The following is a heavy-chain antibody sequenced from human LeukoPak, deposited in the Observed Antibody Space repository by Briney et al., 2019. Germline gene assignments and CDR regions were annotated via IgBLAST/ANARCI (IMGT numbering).Heavy chain of an antibody. Sequence: LETLPLTCTGSGGSISSSSYYWGWIRQPTGKGLEGIGSIYYSGRTYYNPSLKSRVTISVDTSKYQFSLKLSSVTAADTAVYYCARLPRWDIVVVPAAIVDYWGQGTLVIVSS. CDR2: IYYSGRT. J-gene: IGHJ4*02. CDR3: ARLPRWDIVVVPAAIVDY. CDR1: GGSISSSSYY. V-gene: IGHV4-39*01. D-gene: IGHD2-2*02.